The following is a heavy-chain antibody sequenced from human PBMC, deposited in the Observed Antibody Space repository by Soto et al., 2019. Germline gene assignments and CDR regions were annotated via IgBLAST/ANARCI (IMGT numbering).Heavy chain of an antibody. J-gene: IGHJ5*02. CDR1: GYTFTGYY. V-gene: IGHV1-2*02. CDR2: INPNSGGT. Sequence: QVQLVQSGAEVKKPGASVKVSCKASGYTFTGYYMHWVRQAPGQGLEWMGWINPNSGGTNYAQKSHGRVTMTRDTSISTAYMELSRLRSDGAAVYYCARPPTGWYSGSGRSRGNAFDPWGQGTLVTVSS. CDR3: ARPPTGWYSGSGRSRGNAFDP. D-gene: IGHD6-6*01.